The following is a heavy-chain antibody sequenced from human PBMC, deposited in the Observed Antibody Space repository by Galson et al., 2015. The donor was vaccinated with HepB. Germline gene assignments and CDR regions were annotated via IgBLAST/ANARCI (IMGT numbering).Heavy chain of an antibody. J-gene: IGHJ6*03. D-gene: IGHD2-15*01. CDR1: GYSFTSYW. CDR2: IYPGDSDT. CDR3: ARRAETPCSGGSCYWDYYYYYYMDV. Sequence: QSGAEVKKPGESLKISCKGSGYSFTSYWIGWVRQMPGKGLEWMGIIYPGDSDTRYSPSFQGQVTISADKSISTAYLQWSSLKASDTAMYYCARRAETPCSGGSCYWDYYYYYYMDVWGKGTTVTVSS. V-gene: IGHV5-51*03.